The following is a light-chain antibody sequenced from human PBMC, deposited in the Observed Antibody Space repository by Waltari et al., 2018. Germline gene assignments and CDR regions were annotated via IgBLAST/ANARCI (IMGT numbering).Light chain of an antibody. J-gene: IGLJ3*02. Sequence: QSALTQPASVSGSPGQSITISCTGTSSDVGAFNYVSWYQQHPGKAPQLLIYEVSNRPSGVASRFSGSKSGNPASLTISGLQAEDEADYYCNSYATNSARVFGGGTKLTVL. V-gene: IGLV2-14*01. CDR2: EVS. CDR1: SSDVGAFNY. CDR3: NSYATNSARV.